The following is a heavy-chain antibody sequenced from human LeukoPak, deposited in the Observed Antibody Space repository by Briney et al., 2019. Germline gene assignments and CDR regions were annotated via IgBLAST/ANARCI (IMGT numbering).Heavy chain of an antibody. CDR1: GGSISNYY. CDR3: ARQTYYYDSRVFDY. D-gene: IGHD3-22*01. J-gene: IGHJ4*02. CDR2: IYYSGST. V-gene: IGHV4-59*08. Sequence: PSETLSLTCTVSGGSISNYYWSWFRQPPGKGLEWIGYIYYSGSTNYNPSLESRVTISVDTSKNQFSLKLSSVTAADTAVYYCARQTYYYDSRVFDYWGRGTRVTVSS.